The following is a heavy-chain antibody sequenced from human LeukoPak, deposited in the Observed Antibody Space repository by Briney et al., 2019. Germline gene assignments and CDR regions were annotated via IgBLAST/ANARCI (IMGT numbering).Heavy chain of an antibody. Sequence: SETLSLTCTVSGGSISSSSYYWGWIRQPPGRGLEWIGSIYYSGSTYYNPSLKSRVTISVDTSKNQFSLNLRSVTAADTAVYYCARGGSFLGNYVYWGQGTLVTVSS. CDR3: ARGGSFLGNYVY. V-gene: IGHV4-39*07. D-gene: IGHD3-16*01. J-gene: IGHJ4*02. CDR1: GGSISSSSYY. CDR2: IYYSGST.